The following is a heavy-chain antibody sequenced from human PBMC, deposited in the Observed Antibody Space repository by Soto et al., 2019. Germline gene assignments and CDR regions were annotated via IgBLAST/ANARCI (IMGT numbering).Heavy chain of an antibody. J-gene: IGHJ6*02. CDR3: ARDKPRSSGGDV. CDR1: GFTLSSYS. V-gene: IGHV3-48*02. CDR2: INIGSTTI. Sequence: EVQLVESGGGLVQPGGSLRLSCAASGFTLSSYSMNWVRQAPGKGLEWVSDINIGSTTIYYADSVKGRFTISRDNAKNTLYLQMNSLRDEDTAVYYCARDKPRSSGGDVCGQGTTVTVSS.